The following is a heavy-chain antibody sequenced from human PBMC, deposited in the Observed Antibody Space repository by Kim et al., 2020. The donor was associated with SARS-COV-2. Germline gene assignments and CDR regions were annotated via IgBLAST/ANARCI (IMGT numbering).Heavy chain of an antibody. V-gene: IGHV3-23*01. D-gene: IGHD2-21*02. J-gene: IGHJ4*02. CDR2: ITGPGGSQ. CDR1: GFNFDNYA. CDR3: GKDHKLYSYGDFSDY. Sequence: GGSLRLSCAASGFNFDNYAMTWVRQAPGRGLEWLAAITGPGGSQYYTDSVKDRFIISRDNSKNTLFLEMNDLRADDTATYYCGKDHKLYSYGDFSDYWGQGTAVTVSS.